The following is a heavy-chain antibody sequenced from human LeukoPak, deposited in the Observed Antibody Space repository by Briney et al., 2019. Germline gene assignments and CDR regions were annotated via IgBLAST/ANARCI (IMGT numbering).Heavy chain of an antibody. V-gene: IGHV5-51*01. D-gene: IGHD2/OR15-2a*01. CDR1: GYSFTSYW. CDR2: IYPGDSDT. Sequence: GESLKISCQGSGYSFTSYWIGWVRQMPGKGLEWMGIIYPGDSDTKYSPSFQGQVTFSADKSVSTAYLQWSSLKASDTAMYYCARPFVDPIDAFDIWGQGTMVTVSS. CDR3: ARPFVDPIDAFDI. J-gene: IGHJ3*02.